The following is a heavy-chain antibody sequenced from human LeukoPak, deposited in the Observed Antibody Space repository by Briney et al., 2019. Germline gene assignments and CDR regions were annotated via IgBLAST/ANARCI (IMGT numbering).Heavy chain of an antibody. V-gene: IGHV3-74*01. CDR3: AREPIMYYHGSGSYPLARYGMDV. CDR1: GFTFSSYW. Sequence: GGSLRLSCAASGFTFSSYWMHWVRQAPGKGLVWVSRINTDGSSTSYADSVKGRFTISRDNAKNTLYLQMNSLRAEDTAVYYCAREPIMYYHGSGSYPLARYGMDVWGQGTTVTVSS. J-gene: IGHJ6*02. CDR2: INTDGSST. D-gene: IGHD3-10*01.